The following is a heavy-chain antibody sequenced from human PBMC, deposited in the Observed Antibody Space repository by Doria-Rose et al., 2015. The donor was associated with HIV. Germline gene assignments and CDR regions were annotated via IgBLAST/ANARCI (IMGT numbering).Heavy chain of an antibody. V-gene: IGHV2-26*01. CDR3: ARIKSSRWYHKYYFGF. Sequence: QVTLKEFGPVLVKPTETLTPTCTVSGVSLSSPGMGVSWIRQPPGKALELLANIFSDDERSYKTSLKSRLTISRGTSKSQVVLTMTDMDPVDTATYYCARIKSSRWYHKYYFGFWGQGTLVIVSA. CDR1: GVSLSSPGMG. J-gene: IGHJ4*02. CDR2: IFSDDER. D-gene: IGHD6-13*01.